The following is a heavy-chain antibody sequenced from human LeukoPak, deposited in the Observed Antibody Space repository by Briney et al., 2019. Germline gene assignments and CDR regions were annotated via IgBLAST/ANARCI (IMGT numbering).Heavy chain of an antibody. CDR1: GFTFSSYG. Sequence: GGSLRLSCAASGFTFSSYGMHWVRQAPGKGLEWVAVISYDGSNKYYADSVKGRFTISRDNSKNTLYLQMNSLRAEDTALYYCAKSQVLLWFGGSFDYWGQGTLVTVSS. D-gene: IGHD3-10*01. V-gene: IGHV3-30*18. J-gene: IGHJ4*02. CDR3: AKSQVLLWFGGSFDY. CDR2: ISYDGSNK.